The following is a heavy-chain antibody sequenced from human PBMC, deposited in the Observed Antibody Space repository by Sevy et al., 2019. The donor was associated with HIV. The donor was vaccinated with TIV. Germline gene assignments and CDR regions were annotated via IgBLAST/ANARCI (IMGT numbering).Heavy chain of an antibody. CDR1: GFTFSSYG. CDR3: AKVPAGGTTLYYYYYMDV. Sequence: GGSLRLSCAASGFTFSSYGMHWVRQAPGKGLEWVAFIRYDASNKYYADSVKGRFTISRDNSKNTRYLQMNSLRAEDTAVYYCAKVPAGGTTLYYYYYMDVWGKGTTVTVSS. D-gene: IGHD1-7*01. V-gene: IGHV3-30*02. J-gene: IGHJ6*03. CDR2: IRYDASNK.